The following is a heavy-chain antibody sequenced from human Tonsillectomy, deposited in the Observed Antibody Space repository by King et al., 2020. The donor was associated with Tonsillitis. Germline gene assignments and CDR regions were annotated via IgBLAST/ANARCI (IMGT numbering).Heavy chain of an antibody. CDR3: ARVKGYCSAGSCYLPPFDP. J-gene: IGHJ5*02. V-gene: IGHV1-2*02. D-gene: IGHD2-15*01. CDR1: EYTFSDYY. CDR2: INPNSGGT. Sequence: QLVQSGAEVKKPGASVKVSCKASEYTFSDYYMHWVRQAPGQGLEWMGWINPNSGGTKYAQKFQGRVTMTRDTSISTAYMELSRLTSDDTAVYYCARVKGYCSAGSCYLPPFDPWGQGTLVTVSS.